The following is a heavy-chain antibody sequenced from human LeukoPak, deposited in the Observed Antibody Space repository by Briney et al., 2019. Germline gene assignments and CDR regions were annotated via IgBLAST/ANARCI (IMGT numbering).Heavy chain of an antibody. CDR2: IYYSGST. Sequence: PSETLSLTCTVSGGFISSSSYYWGWIRQPPGKGLEWIGNIYYSGSTYYNPSLKSRVTISVDTSKNQFSLKLSSVTAADTALYYCARHFNGYSNGPIDYWGQGALVTVSS. D-gene: IGHD5-18*01. J-gene: IGHJ4*02. V-gene: IGHV4-39*01. CDR3: ARHFNGYSNGPIDY. CDR1: GGFISSSSYY.